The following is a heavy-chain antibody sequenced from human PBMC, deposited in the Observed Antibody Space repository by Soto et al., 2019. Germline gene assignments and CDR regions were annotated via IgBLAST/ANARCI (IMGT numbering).Heavy chain of an antibody. CDR3: ARDFGHGYYLDY. CDR1: GFSFSNYN. J-gene: IGHJ4*02. Sequence: PGGSLRLSCVASGFSFSNYNMNWVRQAPGKGLEWVSYITDSSDTVHYADSVRGRFTISTDNAESSLYLQMYSLRDEDTAVYFCARDFGHGYYLDYWGRGTLVTVSS. CDR2: ITDSSDTV. V-gene: IGHV3-48*02. D-gene: IGHD3-3*01.